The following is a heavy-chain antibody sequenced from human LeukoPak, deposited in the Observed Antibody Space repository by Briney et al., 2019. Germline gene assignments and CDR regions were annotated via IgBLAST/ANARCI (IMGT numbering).Heavy chain of an antibody. V-gene: IGHV3-48*03. D-gene: IGHD5-24*01. J-gene: IGHJ4*02. CDR3: AKSGYNRFDY. Sequence: PGGSLRLSCAASGFTFSSYEMNWVRQAPGKGLEWVSYISDSGRTIKYADSVKGRFTMSRDNAKNSLYLQMNSLIAEDTAVYYCAKSGYNRFDYWGQGTRVTVSS. CDR1: GFTFSSYE. CDR2: ISDSGRTI.